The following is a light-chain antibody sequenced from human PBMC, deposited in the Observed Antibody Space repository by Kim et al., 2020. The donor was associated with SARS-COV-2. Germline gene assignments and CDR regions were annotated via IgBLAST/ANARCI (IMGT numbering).Light chain of an antibody. Sequence: DIQMTQSPSSLSASVGDRVTVTCRASQSISSDLNWYQQKPGKAPKLLIYGASTLQSGVPSRFSGSGSGTDFTLTISGLQREDFATYYCQQSYSAPYTFGQGTKLEI. CDR2: GAS. V-gene: IGKV1-39*01. J-gene: IGKJ2*01. CDR1: QSISSD. CDR3: QQSYSAPYT.